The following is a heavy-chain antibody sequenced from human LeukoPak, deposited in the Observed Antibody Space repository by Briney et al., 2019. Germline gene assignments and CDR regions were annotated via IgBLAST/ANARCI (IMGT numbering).Heavy chain of an antibody. Sequence: SETLSLTCTISGGSISSYYWSWMRKPPGKGLEWIGYVYYSGSTNYNPSLKSRVTISVDTSKTQFSLKLNSVTAADTAVYYCTRDRDGYLNSVWGQGTLVTVSP. D-gene: IGHD5-24*01. CDR1: GGSISSYY. CDR3: TRDRDGYLNSV. J-gene: IGHJ4*02. V-gene: IGHV4-59*01. CDR2: VYYSGST.